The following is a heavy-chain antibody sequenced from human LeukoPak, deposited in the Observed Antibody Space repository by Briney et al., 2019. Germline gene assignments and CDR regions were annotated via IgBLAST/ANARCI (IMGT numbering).Heavy chain of an antibody. Sequence: SETLSLTCAVYGGSFSGYYWSWIRRPPGKGLEWIGEINHSGSTNYNPSLKSRVTISVDTSKNQFSLKLSSVTAADTAVYYCARGQRREWCMLSSPSCRYGMDVWGQATTVTVSS. D-gene: IGHD2-8*01. J-gene: IGHJ6*02. CDR2: INHSGST. CDR3: ARGQRREWCMLSSPSCRYGMDV. V-gene: IGHV4-34*01. CDR1: GGSFSGYY.